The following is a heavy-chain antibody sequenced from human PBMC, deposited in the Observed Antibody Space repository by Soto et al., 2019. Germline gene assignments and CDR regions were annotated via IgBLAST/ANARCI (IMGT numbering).Heavy chain of an antibody. Sequence: QVQLVQSGAEVKKPGSSVKVSCKASGGTFGSYAITWVRRAPGQGLEWLGGIIPILNSPAYAQKFQARVVTTADEVTNTAYMELNSLRFDDTAVYYCAREAPYCTSATWPKFYDMDVWGQGTTVTVAS. D-gene: IGHD2-2*01. J-gene: IGHJ6*02. CDR2: IIPILNSP. V-gene: IGHV1-69*01. CDR3: AREAPYCTSATWPKFYDMDV. CDR1: GGTFGSYA.